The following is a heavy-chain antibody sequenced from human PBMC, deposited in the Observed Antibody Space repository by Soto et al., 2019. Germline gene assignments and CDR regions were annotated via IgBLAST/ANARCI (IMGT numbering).Heavy chain of an antibody. CDR1: GFTFSYYW. D-gene: IGHD1-26*01. Sequence: EVQLLESGGGLVQPGESLRLSCAASGFTFSYYWMHWVRQAPGMGLVWVSRIHSDGSSTTYADSVKGRFTISRDNARNKLYLQMNGLRAEDTAVYYCARGERGAFDLWGQRTVLTVSS. CDR2: IHSDGSST. CDR3: ARGERGAFDL. V-gene: IGHV3-74*01. J-gene: IGHJ3*01.